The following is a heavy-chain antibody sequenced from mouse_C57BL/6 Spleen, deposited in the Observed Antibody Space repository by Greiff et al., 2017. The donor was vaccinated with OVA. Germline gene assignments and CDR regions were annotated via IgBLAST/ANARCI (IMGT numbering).Heavy chain of an antibody. CDR3: ARRGRVYYGYDVGAMDY. D-gene: IGHD2-2*01. J-gene: IGHJ4*01. Sequence: EVMLVESGPELVKPGASVKISCKASGYTFTDYYMNWVKQSHGKSLEWIGDINPNNGGTSYNQKFKGKATLTVDKTSSTAYMELRSLTSEDSAVYYCARRGRVYYGYDVGAMDYWGQGTSVTVSS. V-gene: IGHV1-26*01. CDR1: GYTFTDYY. CDR2: INPNNGGT.